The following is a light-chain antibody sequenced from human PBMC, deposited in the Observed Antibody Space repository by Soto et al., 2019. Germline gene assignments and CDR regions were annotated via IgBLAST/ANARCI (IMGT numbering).Light chain of an antibody. CDR3: SSYTSSSTYV. Sequence: QSALTQPASVSGSPGQSITISCTGTSSDVGGYNYVSWYQQHPGKAPQLMIYHVSNRPSGVSHRFSGSKSGNTASLTISGLQAEDEADYYCSSYTSSSTYVFGTGTKLTVL. CDR2: HVS. V-gene: IGLV2-14*01. CDR1: SSDVGGYNY. J-gene: IGLJ1*01.